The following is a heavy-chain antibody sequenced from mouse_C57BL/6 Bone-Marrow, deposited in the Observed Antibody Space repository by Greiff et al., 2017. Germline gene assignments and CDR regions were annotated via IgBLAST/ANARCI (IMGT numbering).Heavy chain of an antibody. CDR1: GYTFTSYW. D-gene: IGHD2-3*01. CDR3: AKGLLSQFDF. V-gene: IGHV1-69*01. Sequence: QVQLQQPGAELVMPGASVKLSCKASGYTFTSYWMHWVKQRPGQGLEWIGEIDPSGSYTNYNQKFKGKSTLPVDKSCSTAYMQRSSLTSEDSAVYYGAKGLLSQFDFWGRGTRVTVSA. CDR2: IDPSGSYT. J-gene: IGHJ3*01.